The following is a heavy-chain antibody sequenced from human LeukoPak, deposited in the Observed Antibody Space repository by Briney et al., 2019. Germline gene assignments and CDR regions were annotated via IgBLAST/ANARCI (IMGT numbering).Heavy chain of an antibody. Sequence: PGGSLRLSCAASGFTFDDYAMHWVRQAPGKGLEWVSGISWNSGSIGYADSVKGRFTISRDNAKNSLYLQMNSLRAEDTALYYCAKDPSPIYSSGLPFDYWGQGTLVTVSS. CDR2: ISWNSGSI. CDR1: GFTFDDYA. CDR3: AKDPSPIYSSGLPFDY. V-gene: IGHV3-9*01. D-gene: IGHD6-19*01. J-gene: IGHJ4*02.